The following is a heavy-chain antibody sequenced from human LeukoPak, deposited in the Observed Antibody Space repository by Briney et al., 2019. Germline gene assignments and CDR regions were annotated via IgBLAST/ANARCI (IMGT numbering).Heavy chain of an antibody. D-gene: IGHD6-19*01. CDR1: GGSISGHY. J-gene: IGHJ4*02. Sequence: PSEALSLTSTVSGGSISGHYWTWIRQPAGRGLGWIGRIYSSGSTYYNPSLMSRVTISLDTSNNQFSLRVTSVTAADTAVYYCARGKEMTAVAGYYSFDYWGQGNLVSVSS. V-gene: IGHV4-4*07. CDR2: IYSSGST. CDR3: ARGKEMTAVAGYYSFDY.